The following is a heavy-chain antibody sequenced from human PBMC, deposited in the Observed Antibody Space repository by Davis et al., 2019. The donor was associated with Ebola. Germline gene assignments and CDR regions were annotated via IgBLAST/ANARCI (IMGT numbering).Heavy chain of an antibody. CDR1: GGSISSYY. V-gene: IGHV4-59*08. CDR2: IYYSGST. Sequence: SETLSLTCTVSGGSISSYYWSWIRQPPGKGLEWIGYIYYSGSTNYNPSLKSRVTISVDTSKNQFSLKLSSVTAADTAVYYCARLYYDSSGSSWAFDYWGQGTLVTVSS. J-gene: IGHJ4*02. D-gene: IGHD3-22*01. CDR3: ARLYYDSSGSSWAFDY.